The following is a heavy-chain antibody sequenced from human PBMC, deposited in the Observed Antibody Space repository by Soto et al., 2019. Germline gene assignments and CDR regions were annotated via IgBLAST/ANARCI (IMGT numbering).Heavy chain of an antibody. CDR2: ISWDGGST. V-gene: IGHV3-43*01. D-gene: IGHD2-15*01. J-gene: IGHJ4*02. CDR3: AKDRGYCSGGSCGILDC. Sequence: EVQLVESGGVVVQPGGSLRLSCAASGFTFDDYTMHWVRQAPGKGLEWVSLISWDGGSTYYADSVKGRFTISRDNSKNSLYLQMNSRRTDDTALYYCAKDRGYCSGGSCGILDCGGQGTLVTVSS. CDR1: GFTFDDYT.